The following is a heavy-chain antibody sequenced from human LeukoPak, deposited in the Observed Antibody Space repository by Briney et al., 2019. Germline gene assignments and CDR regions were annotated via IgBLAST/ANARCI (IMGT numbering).Heavy chain of an antibody. CDR2: ITGGGEST. V-gene: IGHV3-23*01. CDR3: ASSRVYGYHDY. J-gene: IGHJ4*02. Sequence: GGSLRLSCAASGFTFSSYPMYWVRQAPGKGLEWVSAITGGGESTYYAESMKGRFTLTRDNSKNTLYLQMNSLRAEDTAVYYCASSRVYGYHDYWGQGTLVTVSS. D-gene: IGHD5-18*01. CDR1: GFTFSSYP.